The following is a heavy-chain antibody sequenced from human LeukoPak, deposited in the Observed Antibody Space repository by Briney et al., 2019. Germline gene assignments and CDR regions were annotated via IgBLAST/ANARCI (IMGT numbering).Heavy chain of an antibody. CDR2: MNPSGST. CDR1: GGSFSGYY. CDR3: ARGRQDVTMIVVVMTAVSYYFDV. J-gene: IGHJ6*03. D-gene: IGHD3-22*01. Sequence: PSETLSLTCAVYGGSFSGYYWTWIRQTPEKGLEWIGEMNPSGSTNYNPSLKSRVTISVDTSKNQFSLELSSVTAADTAVYYCARGRQDVTMIVVVMTAVSYYFDVWGKGTTVTVS. V-gene: IGHV4-34*01.